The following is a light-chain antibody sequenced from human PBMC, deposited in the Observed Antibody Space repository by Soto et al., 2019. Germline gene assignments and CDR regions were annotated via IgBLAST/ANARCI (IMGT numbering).Light chain of an antibody. J-gene: IGKJ4*01. CDR3: QQYNNWPPLT. CDR1: QSVSSN. V-gene: IGKV3-15*01. CDR2: GAS. Sequence: EIVMTQSPATLSVSPGERATLSCRASQSVSSNLAWYQQKPGQPPRLLIYGASTRATGIPARFSGSGSGTELTLTISSLQSEDFAVYYCQQYNNWPPLTFGGGTKVEIE.